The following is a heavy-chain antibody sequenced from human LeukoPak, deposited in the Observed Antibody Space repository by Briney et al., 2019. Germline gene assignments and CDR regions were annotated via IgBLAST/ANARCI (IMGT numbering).Heavy chain of an antibody. J-gene: IGHJ4*02. V-gene: IGHV3-30-3*01. CDR1: GSTFSSYA. Sequence: GGSLRLSCAASGSTFSSYAMHWVRQAPGKGLEWVAVISYDGSNKYYADSVKGRFTISRDNSKNTLYLQMNSLRAEDTAVYYCAKVFLITMVRGVLFDYWGQGTLVTVSS. D-gene: IGHD3-10*01. CDR3: AKVFLITMVRGVLFDY. CDR2: ISYDGSNK.